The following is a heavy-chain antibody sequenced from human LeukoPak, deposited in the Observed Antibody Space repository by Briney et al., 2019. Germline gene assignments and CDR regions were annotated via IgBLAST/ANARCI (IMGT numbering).Heavy chain of an antibody. D-gene: IGHD4-23*01. CDR1: GFTFDDYA. CDR3: AKDRQTTAVVTLGSVFDI. Sequence: GGSLRLSCAASGFTFDDYAMHWVRQAPGKGLEWVSGISWNRGNIGYADSVKGRFTISRENAKNSLYLQMNSLRVEDMALYYCAKDRQTTAVVTLGSVFDIWGQGTMVTVSS. CDR2: ISWNRGNI. J-gene: IGHJ3*02. V-gene: IGHV3-9*03.